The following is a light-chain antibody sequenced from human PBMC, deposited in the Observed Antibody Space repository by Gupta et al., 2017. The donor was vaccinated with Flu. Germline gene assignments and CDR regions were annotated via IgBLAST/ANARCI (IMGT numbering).Light chain of an antibody. CDR2: RNN. V-gene: IGLV10-54*04. CDR1: SNDVGNQG. J-gene: IGLJ3*02. Sequence: TATRTCTGNSNDVGNQGSAWLPHDQGHPPKLLSYRNNNRHSGIAERFSASRSVITASLTITGLQPEDEADYYCSSWDSSRSVRVFGGGTKLTVL. CDR3: SSWDSSRSVRV.